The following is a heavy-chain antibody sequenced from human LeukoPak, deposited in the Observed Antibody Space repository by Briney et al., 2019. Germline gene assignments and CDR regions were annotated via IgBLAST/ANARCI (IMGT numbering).Heavy chain of an antibody. CDR2: IYHRGIT. D-gene: IGHD6-13*01. V-gene: IGHV4-39*07. CDR1: GGSISSNDYY. CDR3: ARDRSAAPADY. Sequence: SETLSLTCNVSGGSISSNDYYWGWIRQPPGKGLEWIGSIYHRGITHYNPSLRSRVTISIDTSKNQFSLKLTSVTAADTAVYYCARDRSAAPADYWGQGTLVTVSP. J-gene: IGHJ4*02.